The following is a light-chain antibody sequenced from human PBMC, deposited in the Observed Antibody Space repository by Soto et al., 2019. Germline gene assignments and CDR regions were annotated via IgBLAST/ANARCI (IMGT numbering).Light chain of an antibody. V-gene: IGLV4-69*01. Sequence: QSVLTQSPSASASLGASVKLTCTLSSGHSSYAIAWHQQQPEKGPRYLMKLNSDGSHSKGDRIPDRFSGSSSGAERSLTISCLQSEDEADYYCQTWGTGIRGVFGGGTKLTVL. J-gene: IGLJ3*02. CDR1: SGHSSYA. CDR3: QTWGTGIRGV. CDR2: LNSDGSH.